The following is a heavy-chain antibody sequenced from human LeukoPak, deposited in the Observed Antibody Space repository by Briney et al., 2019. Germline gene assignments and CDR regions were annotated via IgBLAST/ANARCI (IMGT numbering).Heavy chain of an antibody. V-gene: IGHV3-48*03. J-gene: IGHJ4*02. CDR1: GFTFSSYE. D-gene: IGHD4-23*01. CDR3: ARTYGGPAHFDY. CDR2: ISSSGSTI. Sequence: GGSLRLSCAASGFTFSSYEMNWVRQAPGKGLEWVSYISSSGSTIYYADSVKGRFTISRDNAKNSLYLQMNSLRAEDTAVYYCARTYGGPAHFDYWGQGTLVTVSS.